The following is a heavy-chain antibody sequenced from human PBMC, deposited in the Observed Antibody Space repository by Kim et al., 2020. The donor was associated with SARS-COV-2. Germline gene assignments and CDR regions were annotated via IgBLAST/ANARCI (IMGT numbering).Heavy chain of an antibody. Sequence: GGSLRLSFAGSGFSFSDYGMLWVRQAPGKGLEWVATISYDGFNEYYADSVKGRFTISRDRSKNTLYLQMNSLRTEDTAVYFCAKTEYSGNFYGPFDYWGQGTLVTVSS. J-gene: IGHJ4*02. CDR1: GFSFSDYG. CDR3: AKTEYSGNFYGPFDY. V-gene: IGHV3-30*18. CDR2: ISYDGFNE. D-gene: IGHD1-26*01.